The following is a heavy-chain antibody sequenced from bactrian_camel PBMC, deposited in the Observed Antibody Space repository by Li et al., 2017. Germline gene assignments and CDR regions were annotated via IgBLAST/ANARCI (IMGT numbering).Heavy chain of an antibody. CDR1: GYTYSSYC. CDR3: AVDILICDLIASMSV. Sequence: HVQLVESGGGSVQAGGSLRLSCSLDGYTYSSYCMGWFRQAPGKENEGVASIDNAGKTMYADSVKGRFTISKDNANNILYLQMNSLKPEDTAMYYCAVDILICDLIASMSVGGQGTQVTVS. CDR2: IDNAGKT. V-gene: IGHV3S26*01. J-gene: IGHJ4*01. D-gene: IGHD4*01.